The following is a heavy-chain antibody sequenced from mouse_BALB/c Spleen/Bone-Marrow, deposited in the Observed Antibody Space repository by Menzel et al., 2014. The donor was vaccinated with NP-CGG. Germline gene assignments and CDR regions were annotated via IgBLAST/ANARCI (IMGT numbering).Heavy chain of an antibody. CDR1: GFSLTSYG. Sequence: VQGVESGPGLVAPSQSLSITCTVSGFSLTSYGVHWVRLPPGKGLEWLGVIWAGGSTNYNSALMSRLSISKDNSKSQVFLKMNSLQTDDTAMYYCARDYYGSLYAMDYWGQGTSVTVSS. V-gene: IGHV2-9*02. CDR2: IWAGGST. D-gene: IGHD1-1*01. J-gene: IGHJ4*01. CDR3: ARDYYGSLYAMDY.